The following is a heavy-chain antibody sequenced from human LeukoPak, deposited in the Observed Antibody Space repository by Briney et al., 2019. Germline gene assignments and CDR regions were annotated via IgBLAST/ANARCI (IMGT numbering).Heavy chain of an antibody. CDR1: GGSFSGYY. CDR3: PRVPFLRYDFWSGYPVYMDV. J-gene: IGHJ6*03. Sequence: SETLSLTCAVYGGSFSGYYWSWIRQPPGKGLEWIGEINHSGSTNYNPSLKSRVTISVDTSKNQFSLKLSSVTAADTAVYYCPRVPFLRYDFWSGYPVYMDVWGKGTTVTVSS. CDR2: INHSGST. V-gene: IGHV4-34*01. D-gene: IGHD3-3*01.